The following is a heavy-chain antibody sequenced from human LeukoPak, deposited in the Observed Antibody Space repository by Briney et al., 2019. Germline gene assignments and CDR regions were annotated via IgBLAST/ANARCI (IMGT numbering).Heavy chain of an antibody. Sequence: ASVKVSCKASGYTFTGYYMHWVRQAPGKGLEWMGGFDPEDGETIYAQKFQGRVTMTEDTSTDTAYMELSSLRSEDTAVYYCATAGHSSSWTGGYFDYWGQGTLVTVSS. CDR1: GYTFTGYY. V-gene: IGHV1-24*01. D-gene: IGHD6-13*01. CDR3: ATAGHSSSWTGGYFDY. CDR2: FDPEDGET. J-gene: IGHJ4*02.